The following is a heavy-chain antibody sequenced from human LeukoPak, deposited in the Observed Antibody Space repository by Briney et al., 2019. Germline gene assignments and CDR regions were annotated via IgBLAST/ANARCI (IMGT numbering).Heavy chain of an antibody. CDR3: AKDILGGLTGWSSQGIDH. V-gene: IGHV3-43D*03. D-gene: IGHD3-9*01. J-gene: IGHJ5*02. CDR2: ISWDSGSI. CDR1: GFTFEDYA. Sequence: PGGSLRLSCVASGFTFEDYAMHWVRQVPGKGLEWVSLISWDSGSIYQSDSVKGRFTISRVNSKNSLYLQMNSLRSEDTALYYCAKDILGGLTGWSSQGIDHWGQGTLVTVSS.